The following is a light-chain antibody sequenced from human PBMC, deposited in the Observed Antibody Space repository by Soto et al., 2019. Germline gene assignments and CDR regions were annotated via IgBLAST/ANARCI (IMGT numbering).Light chain of an antibody. V-gene: IGKV3-15*01. CDR3: QQYNNWPQT. Sequence: EAMMTQSPDTLSVYLGERATLSCRASQSLRSSLAWYQQKPGQAPRLLIYDASTRATGIPARFSGSGSGTDFTLTISGLQSEDFAVYYCQQYNNWPQTFGQGTMVDVK. J-gene: IGKJ1*01. CDR2: DAS. CDR1: QSLRSS.